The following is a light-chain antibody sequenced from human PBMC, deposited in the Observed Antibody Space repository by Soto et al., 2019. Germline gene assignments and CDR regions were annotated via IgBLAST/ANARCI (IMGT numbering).Light chain of an antibody. CDR1: QGISSY. CDR3: QHLNSYPALT. Sequence: DIQLTQSPSFLSASVGDRVTITCRASQGISSYLAWYQQKPGKAPKLLIYAASTLQSGVPSRFSGSGSGTEFTHTISSLQPEDFATYFCQHLNSYPALTFGGGTKVEIK. J-gene: IGKJ4*01. V-gene: IGKV1-9*01. CDR2: AAS.